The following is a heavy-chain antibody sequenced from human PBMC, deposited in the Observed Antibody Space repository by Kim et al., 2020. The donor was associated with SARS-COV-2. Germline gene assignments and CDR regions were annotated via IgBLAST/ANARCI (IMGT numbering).Heavy chain of an antibody. CDR3: ARTNYDSSGYQWGGPGY. D-gene: IGHD3-22*01. Sequence: SETLSLTCTVSGGSISSSSYYWGWIRQPPGKGLEWIGSIYYSGSTYYNPSLKSRVTISVDTSKNQFSLKLSSVTAADTAVYYCARTNYDSSGYQWGGPGYWGQGTLVTVSS. J-gene: IGHJ4*02. V-gene: IGHV4-39*07. CDR2: IYYSGST. CDR1: GGSISSSSYY.